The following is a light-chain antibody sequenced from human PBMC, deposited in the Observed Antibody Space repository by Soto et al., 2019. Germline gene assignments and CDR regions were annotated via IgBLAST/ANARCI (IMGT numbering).Light chain of an antibody. CDR1: QSISSW. Sequence: DIQMTRSPSTLSASVGDRVTITCRASQSISSWLAWYQQKPGKAPKLLIFDASSLESGVPSRFSGSESGTEFTLTINSLQPDDFATYYCQQYNTFSPVTFGQGTKVDIX. V-gene: IGKV1-5*01. CDR2: DAS. CDR3: QQYNTFSPVT. J-gene: IGKJ1*01.